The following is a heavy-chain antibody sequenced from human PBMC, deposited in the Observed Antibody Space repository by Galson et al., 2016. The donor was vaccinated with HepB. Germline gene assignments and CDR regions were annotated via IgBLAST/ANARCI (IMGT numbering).Heavy chain of an antibody. D-gene: IGHD5-18*01. CDR1: GGSFSGYY. Sequence: CAVYGGSFSGYYWSWIRQPPGKGLEWIGEINHGGSANFNPSLKTRVTISVDTSKNQFSLKLSSVTAADTAVYYCAREPRGYSYGYYFDYWGQGTLVTVSS. CDR3: AREPRGYSYGYYFDY. J-gene: IGHJ4*02. V-gene: IGHV4-34*01. CDR2: INHGGSA.